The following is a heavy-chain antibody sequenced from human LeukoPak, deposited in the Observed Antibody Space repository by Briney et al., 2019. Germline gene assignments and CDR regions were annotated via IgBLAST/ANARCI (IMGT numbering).Heavy chain of an antibody. V-gene: IGHV3-23*01. CDR2: ISGSGGST. Sequence: GGSLRLSCAASGFTFSSYAMSWVRQAPGKGLEWVSAISGSGGSTYYADSVKGRFTTSKDNSKNTLYLQMNSLSAEDTAVYYCAKTALPYYDFWSGYSISWDYWGQGTLVTVSS. J-gene: IGHJ4*02. CDR3: AKTALPYYDFWSGYSISWDY. D-gene: IGHD3-3*01. CDR1: GFTFSSYA.